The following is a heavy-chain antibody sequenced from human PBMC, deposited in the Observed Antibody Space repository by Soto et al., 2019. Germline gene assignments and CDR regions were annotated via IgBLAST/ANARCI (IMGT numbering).Heavy chain of an antibody. J-gene: IGHJ4*02. CDR1: GGSISTYY. Sequence: SETLSLTCTVSGGSISTYYWSWIRQPPGKGLEWIGYIYYNGRTNYNPSLESRVTISLDTSKSQFSLKLSSVSAADAAVYYCARDGSGYDFWSGPYFFDYWGPGTLVTVSS. CDR3: ARDGSGYDFWSGPYFFDY. CDR2: IYYNGRT. D-gene: IGHD3-3*01. V-gene: IGHV4-59*01.